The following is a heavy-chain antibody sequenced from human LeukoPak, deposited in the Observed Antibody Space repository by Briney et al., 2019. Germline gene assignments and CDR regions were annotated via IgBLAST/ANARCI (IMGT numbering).Heavy chain of an antibody. CDR1: GYTFTSYY. CDR2: INPNSGGT. J-gene: IGHJ6*02. Sequence: GASVKVSCKASGYTFTSYYMHWVRQAPGQGLEWMGWINPNSGGTNYAQKFQGWVTMTRDTSISTAYMELSRLRSDDTAVYYCARGPEYYDFWSGYYYGMDVWGQGTTVTVSS. CDR3: ARGPEYYDFWSGYYYGMDV. V-gene: IGHV1-2*04. D-gene: IGHD3-3*01.